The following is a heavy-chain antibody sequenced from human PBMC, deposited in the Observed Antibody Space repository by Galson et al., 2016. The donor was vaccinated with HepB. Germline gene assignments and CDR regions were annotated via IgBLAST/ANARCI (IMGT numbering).Heavy chain of an antibody. Sequence: SLRLSCAASGFTFSSYWMHWVRQAPGKGLVWVSRINSDGSSTSYADSVKGRFTISRDNAKNTLYLQMNSLRAEDTAVNYCAESRSGGTPSPNFDYWGQGTLVTVSS. J-gene: IGHJ4*02. D-gene: IGHD3-10*01. CDR1: GFTFSSYW. CDR3: AESRSGGTPSPNFDY. V-gene: IGHV3-74*01. CDR2: INSDGSST.